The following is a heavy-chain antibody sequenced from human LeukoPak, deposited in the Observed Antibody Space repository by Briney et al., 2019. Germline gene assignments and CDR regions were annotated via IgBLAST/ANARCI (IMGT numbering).Heavy chain of an antibody. CDR2: ISADGGST. Sequence: GGSLRLSCVASGLNFDDSAMHWVRQAPGKGLEWVSLISADGGSTFSADSVKGRFSISRDNSKDSLYLQMNSLRSEDTAMYYCAKESGKFDYWGQGTLVAVSS. CDR3: AKESGKFDY. CDR1: GLNFDDSA. J-gene: IGHJ4*02. V-gene: IGHV3-43*02.